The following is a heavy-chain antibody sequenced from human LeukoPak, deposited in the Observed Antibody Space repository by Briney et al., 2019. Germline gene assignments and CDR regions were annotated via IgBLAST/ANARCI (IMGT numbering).Heavy chain of an antibody. CDR1: GGSISSYY. CDR3: ATFIAAAGRGFFDY. V-gene: IGHV4-59*01. CDR2: IYYSGST. Sequence: PSETLSLTCTVSGGSISSYYWSWIRQPPGKGLEWLGYIYYSGSTNYNPSLKSRVTISVDTSKNQFSLKLSSVTAADTAVYYCATFIAAAGRGFFDYWGQGTLVTVSS. D-gene: IGHD6-13*01. J-gene: IGHJ4*02.